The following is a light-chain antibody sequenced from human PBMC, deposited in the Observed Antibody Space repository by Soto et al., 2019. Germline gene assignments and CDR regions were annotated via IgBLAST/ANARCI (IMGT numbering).Light chain of an antibody. CDR1: QSIGTN. V-gene: IGKV3-15*01. J-gene: IGKJ4*01. Sequence: EIVMTQSPATLSVSPGERATLSCRASQSIGTNLAWYQQKPGQAPRLLIYGASTRATGVPARFSGSGSGTEFTLTISSLQSEDFAVYYCQQYYNWPPLTFGGGTKADIK. CDR2: GAS. CDR3: QQYYNWPPLT.